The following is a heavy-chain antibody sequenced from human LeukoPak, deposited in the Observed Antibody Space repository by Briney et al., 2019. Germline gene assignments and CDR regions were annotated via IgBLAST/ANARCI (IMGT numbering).Heavy chain of an antibody. J-gene: IGHJ4*02. CDR3: ARVGYYDSSDTDY. D-gene: IGHD3-22*01. V-gene: IGHV1-2*02. Sequence: ASVKVSCKASGYTFTGYYMHWVRQAPGQGLEWMGWINPNSGGTNHAQKFQGRVTMTRDTSISTAYMELSRLRSDDTAVYYCARVGYYDSSDTDYWGQGTLVTVSS. CDR2: INPNSGGT. CDR1: GYTFTGYY.